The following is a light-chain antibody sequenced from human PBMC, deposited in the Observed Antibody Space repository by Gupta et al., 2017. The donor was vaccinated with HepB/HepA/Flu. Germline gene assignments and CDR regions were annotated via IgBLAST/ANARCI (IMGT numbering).Light chain of an antibody. J-gene: IGKJ2*01. CDR1: QSVSSN. Sequence: EIVITQSPATLSVSPGERATLSCRASQSVSSNLAWYQQKPGQALRLLIYGASTRATGIPARFSGSGSGTEFTLTISSLQSEDFAVYYCQQYNNWPPDTFGQGTKLEIK. V-gene: IGKV3-15*01. CDR2: GAS. CDR3: QQYNNWPPDT.